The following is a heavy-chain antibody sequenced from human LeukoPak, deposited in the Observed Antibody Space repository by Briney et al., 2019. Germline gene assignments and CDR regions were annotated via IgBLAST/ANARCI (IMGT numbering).Heavy chain of an antibody. Sequence: ASVKVSCKASGYTFTGYYMHWVRQAPGQGLEWMGWINPNSGGTNYAQKFQGRVTMTRNTSISTAYMELSSLRSEDTAVYYCARGGYYYDSSGIPFPPGYWGQGTLVTVSS. D-gene: IGHD3-22*01. CDR3: ARGGYYYDSSGIPFPPGY. J-gene: IGHJ4*02. CDR1: GYTFTGYY. CDR2: INPNSGGT. V-gene: IGHV1-2*02.